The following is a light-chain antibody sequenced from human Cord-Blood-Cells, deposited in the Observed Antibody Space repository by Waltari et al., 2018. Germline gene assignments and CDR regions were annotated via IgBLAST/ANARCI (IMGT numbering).Light chain of an antibody. V-gene: IGLV2-8*01. J-gene: IGLJ2*01. CDR2: EVS. CDR1: SSDVGGYNY. CDR3: SSYAGSNNFVV. Sequence: QSALTQPPSASGSPGQSVTISCTGTSSDVGGYNYVSWYQQHPGKAPKLMIYEVSKRASGVPDLFSGSKSGNTASLTVSGLQAEDEADYFCSSYAGSNNFVVFGGGTELTVL.